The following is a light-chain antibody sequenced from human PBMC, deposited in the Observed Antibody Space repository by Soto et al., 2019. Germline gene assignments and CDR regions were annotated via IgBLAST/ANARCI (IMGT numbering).Light chain of an antibody. V-gene: IGKV3-15*01. Sequence: EVVMTQSPATLSVSPGERANLSCRASQSVGSNLAWYQQKPGQAPRLLIYGASTRATGIPARFSGSGSGTEFTLTISSLQSEDFAVYHCQQYNNWPLTFGGGTKVDIK. CDR3: QQYNNWPLT. J-gene: IGKJ4*01. CDR2: GAS. CDR1: QSVGSN.